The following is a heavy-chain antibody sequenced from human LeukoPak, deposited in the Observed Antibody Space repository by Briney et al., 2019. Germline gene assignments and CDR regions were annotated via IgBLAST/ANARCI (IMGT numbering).Heavy chain of an antibody. CDR1: GGSISSSSYY. V-gene: IGHV4-39*07. CDR3: ARDRYSGYDYFPYDY. J-gene: IGHJ4*02. CDR2: IYYSGST. Sequence: PSETLSLTCTVSGGSISSSSYYWGWIRQPPGKGLEWIGSIYYSGSTYYNPSLKSRVTISVDTSKNQFSLKLSSVTAADTAVYYCARDRYSGYDYFPYDYWGQGTLVTVSS. D-gene: IGHD5-12*01.